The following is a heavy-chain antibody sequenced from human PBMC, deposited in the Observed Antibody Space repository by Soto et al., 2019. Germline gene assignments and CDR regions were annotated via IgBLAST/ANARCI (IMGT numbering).Heavy chain of an antibody. Sequence: PPETLSLTNTVSGGSISSSNFYWGWIRQPPGKGLEWIASIYYRGSAYYNPSLQSRVTISVDTSKSQFSLRLSSMTAADTALYYCARYTSYFDSSGYPDFWGQGTLVTVS. V-gene: IGHV4-39*01. CDR3: ARYTSYFDSSGYPDF. J-gene: IGHJ4*02. D-gene: IGHD3-22*01. CDR2: IYYRGSA. CDR1: GGSISSSNFY.